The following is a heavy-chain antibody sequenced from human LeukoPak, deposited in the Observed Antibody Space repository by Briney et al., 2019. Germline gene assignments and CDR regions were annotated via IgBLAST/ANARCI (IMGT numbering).Heavy chain of an antibody. Sequence: PGGSLRLSCAASGFTFSSHWMTWVRQAPGKGLEWVASVKQDGSEKYYVDSVKGRFTISRDNAEKSLHLQMNSLRAEDTAVYYCARENRQSIAAAGPFDYWGQGTLVTVSS. V-gene: IGHV3-7*01. CDR2: VKQDGSEK. CDR1: GFTFSSHW. D-gene: IGHD6-13*01. J-gene: IGHJ4*02. CDR3: ARENRQSIAAAGPFDY.